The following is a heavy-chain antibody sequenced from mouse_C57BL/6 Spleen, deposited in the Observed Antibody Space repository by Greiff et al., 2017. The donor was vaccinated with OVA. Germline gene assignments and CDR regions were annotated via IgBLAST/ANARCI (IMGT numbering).Heavy chain of an antibody. Sequence: VQLQQSGAELVKPGASVKLSCKASGYTFTSYWMQWVKQRPGQGLEWIGEIDPSDSYTNYNQKFKGKATLTVDTSSSTAYMQLSSLTSEDSAVYYCARNYSNYAFAYWGQGTLVTVSA. D-gene: IGHD2-5*01. J-gene: IGHJ3*01. CDR3: ARNYSNYAFAY. CDR1: GYTFTSYW. V-gene: IGHV1-50*01. CDR2: IDPSDSYT.